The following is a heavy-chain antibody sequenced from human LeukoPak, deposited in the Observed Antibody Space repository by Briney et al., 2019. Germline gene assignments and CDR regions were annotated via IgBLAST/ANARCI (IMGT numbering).Heavy chain of an antibody. Sequence: GGTLRLSCAASGFTFSNYGMSWVRQAPGKGLEWVSGISGSGGSTYYADSVKGRFTISRDNSKNTLYLQMNSLRAEDTAVYYCAKGALDTSMGFFDYWGPGTLVTVSS. V-gene: IGHV3-23*01. D-gene: IGHD5-18*01. J-gene: IGHJ4*02. CDR3: AKGALDTSMGFFDY. CDR1: GFTFSNYG. CDR2: ISGSGGST.